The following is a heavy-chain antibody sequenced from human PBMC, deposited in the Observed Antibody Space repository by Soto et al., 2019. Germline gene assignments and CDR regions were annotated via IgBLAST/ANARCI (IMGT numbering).Heavy chain of an antibody. D-gene: IGHD6-13*01. CDR2: IYHSGST. CDR3: ARRHSSSWYGLDY. V-gene: IGHV4-38-2*01. CDR1: GYSISSGYY. J-gene: IGHJ4*02. Sequence: PSETLSLTCAVSGYSISSGYYWGWIRQPPGKGPEWIGSIYHSGSTYYNPSLKSRVSISVDTSKNQFSLRLSSVTAADTAMYYCARRHSSSWYGLDYWGQGTLVTVSS.